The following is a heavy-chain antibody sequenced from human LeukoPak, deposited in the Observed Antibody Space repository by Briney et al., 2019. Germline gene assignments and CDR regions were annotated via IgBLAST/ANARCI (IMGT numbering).Heavy chain of an antibody. CDR1: GFTFSSYE. CDR3: ARDWYHAIDY. D-gene: IGHD2-2*01. V-gene: IGHV3-48*03. CDR2: ISSSGSTI. Sequence: PGGSLRLSCAASGFTFSSYEMHWVRQAPGKGLEWVSYISSSGSTIYYADSVKGRFTISRDNAKNTLYLQMNSLRVDDTAIYYCARDWYHAIDYWGQGTLVTVSS. J-gene: IGHJ4*02.